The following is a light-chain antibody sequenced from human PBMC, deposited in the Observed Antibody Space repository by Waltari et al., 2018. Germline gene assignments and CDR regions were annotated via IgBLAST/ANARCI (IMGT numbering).Light chain of an antibody. CDR1: TTDSGGFHY. Sequence: SALTQPDSVSGSPGQSITLSCSGLTTDSGGFHYVSWYQQHPGEAPKVIIYDATNRPSGVSNRFSGSKSGSSASLTISGLQPEDEADYYCCSFTSSTTGIFGGGTKLTVL. CDR2: DAT. CDR3: CSFTSSTTGI. J-gene: IGLJ2*01. V-gene: IGLV2-14*03.